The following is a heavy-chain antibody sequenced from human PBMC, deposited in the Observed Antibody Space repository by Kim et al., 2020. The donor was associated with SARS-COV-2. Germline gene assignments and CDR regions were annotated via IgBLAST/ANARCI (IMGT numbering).Heavy chain of an antibody. CDR3: ARPSTAKVLRFLEWLVYLDY. J-gene: IGHJ4*02. V-gene: IGHV4-39*01. CDR1: GGPISSSSYY. Sequence: SETLSLTCTGSGGPISSSSYYWGWIRQPPGKGLEWIWSIYYSGSTYYNPSIKSQVTISVDTSKNQFSLNLSSVTAADTAVYYCARPSTAKVLRFLEWLVYLDYRRQRTMVSVSS. CDR2: IYYSGST. D-gene: IGHD3-3*01.